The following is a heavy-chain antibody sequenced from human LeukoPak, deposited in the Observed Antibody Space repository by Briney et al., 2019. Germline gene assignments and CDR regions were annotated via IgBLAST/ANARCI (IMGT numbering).Heavy chain of an antibody. J-gene: IGHJ4*02. V-gene: IGHV3-21*01. CDR1: GFTFTSYS. Sequence: GGSLRLSCAASGFTFTSYSLNWVRQAPGKGLEWVSSISSSSNYIYYADSVKGRFTISRDNAENSLYLQMNSLRAEDTAVYYCARDYYGDYNFDYWGQGTLVTVSS. CDR2: ISSSSNYI. CDR3: ARDYYGDYNFDY. D-gene: IGHD4-17*01.